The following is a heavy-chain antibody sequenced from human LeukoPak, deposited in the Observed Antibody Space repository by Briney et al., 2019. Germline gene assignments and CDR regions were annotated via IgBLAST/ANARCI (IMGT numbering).Heavy chain of an antibody. CDR3: ARAYMVRAPWFDP. D-gene: IGHD3-10*01. Sequence: ASVKVSCKASGYTFTGCYMHWVRQAPGQGLEWMGWINPNSGGTNYAQKFQGRVTMTRDTSISTAYMELSRLRSDDTAVYYCARAYMVRAPWFDPWGQGTLVTVSS. CDR2: INPNSGGT. CDR1: GYTFTGCY. J-gene: IGHJ5*02. V-gene: IGHV1-2*02.